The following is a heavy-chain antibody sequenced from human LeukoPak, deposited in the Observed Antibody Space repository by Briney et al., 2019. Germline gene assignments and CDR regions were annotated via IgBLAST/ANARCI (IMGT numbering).Heavy chain of an antibody. V-gene: IGHV3-48*01. J-gene: IGHJ4*02. Sequence: GGSLRLSCAASGFTFSSYSMNWVRQAPGKGLEWVSYISSSSSTIYYADSAKGRFTISRDNAKNSLYLQMNSLRAEDTAVYYCARGPGYCSGGSCYADPGSYYFDYWGQGTLVTVSS. CDR2: ISSSSSTI. D-gene: IGHD2-15*01. CDR3: ARGPGYCSGGSCYADPGSYYFDY. CDR1: GFTFSSYS.